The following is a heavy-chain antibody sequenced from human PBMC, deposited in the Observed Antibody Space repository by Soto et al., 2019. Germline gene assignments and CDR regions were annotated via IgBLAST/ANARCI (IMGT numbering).Heavy chain of an antibody. V-gene: IGHV3-23*01. CDR2: ITDNGGST. Sequence: HPWGSLRLSCAASGFTFSRDGMSWVRQAPGKGLEWVSLITDNGGSTYYADSVKGRFTISRDNTKNTLFLQMNSLRAEDTAVYYCAKERATTTAFDYWGQGVLVTVSS. J-gene: IGHJ4*02. D-gene: IGHD4-17*01. CDR1: GFTFSRDG. CDR3: AKERATTTAFDY.